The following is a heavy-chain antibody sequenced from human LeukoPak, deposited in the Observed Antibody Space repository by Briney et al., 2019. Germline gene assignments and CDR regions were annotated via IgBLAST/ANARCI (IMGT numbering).Heavy chain of an antibody. J-gene: IGHJ6*03. Sequence: PSETLSLTCAVYGGSFSGYYWSWIRQPPGKGLEWIGEINHSGSTNYNPSLKSRVTISVDKSKNQFSLKLSSVTAADTAVYYCAREVYYYYMDVWGKGTTVTVSS. CDR1: GGSFSGYY. V-gene: IGHV4-34*01. CDR3: AREVYYYYMDV. CDR2: INHSGST.